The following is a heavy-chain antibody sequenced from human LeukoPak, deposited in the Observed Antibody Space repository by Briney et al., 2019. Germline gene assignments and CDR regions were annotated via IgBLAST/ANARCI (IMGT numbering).Heavy chain of an antibody. CDR2: ISWNSGSI. J-gene: IGHJ4*02. CDR3: AKGLFGTVTGFDY. Sequence: GGSLRLSCAASGFTFSSYSMHWVRQAPGKGLEWVSGISWNSGSIGYADSVKGRFTISRDNAKNSLYLQMNSLRAEDTALYYCAKGLFGTVTGFDYWGQGTLVTVSS. D-gene: IGHD4-17*01. V-gene: IGHV3-9*01. CDR1: GFTFSSYS.